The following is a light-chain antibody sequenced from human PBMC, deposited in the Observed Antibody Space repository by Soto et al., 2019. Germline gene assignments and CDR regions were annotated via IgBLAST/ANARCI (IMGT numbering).Light chain of an antibody. V-gene: IGKV3-15*01. Sequence: EIVMTQSPATLSVSPGERATLSCRASQSVSSNFPSYQQKPGHSPRLLIYGASTRATRIPARFSGSGSGTECTLTSSSRQSEDFAVYYCQEYNTWPRLTFGGGTKVEIK. J-gene: IGKJ4*01. CDR3: QEYNTWPRLT. CDR1: QSVSSN. CDR2: GAS.